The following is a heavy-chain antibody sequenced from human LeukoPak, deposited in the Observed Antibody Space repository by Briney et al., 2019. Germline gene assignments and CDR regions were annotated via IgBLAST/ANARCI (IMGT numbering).Heavy chain of an antibody. Sequence: SETLSLTCTVSSGSISNYYWNWIRQAPGKGMEWVGYVYCSGSTNYNTSLKRGVTISVDTSKNQFSLKLRSLSAANTAVYYCARGLRYPLTTDLECWGQGTLVTVSA. CDR1: SGSISNYY. V-gene: IGHV4-59*12. CDR3: ARGLRYPLTTDLEC. CDR2: VYCSGST. D-gene: IGHD2/OR15-2a*01. J-gene: IGHJ4*02.